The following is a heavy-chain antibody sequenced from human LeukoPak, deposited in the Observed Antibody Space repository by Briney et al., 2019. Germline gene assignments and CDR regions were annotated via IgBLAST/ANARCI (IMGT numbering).Heavy chain of an antibody. CDR2: IYYSGST. J-gene: IGHJ1*01. Sequence: PSETLSLTCTVSGGSISNYYWSWIRQPPGKGLEWIGYIYYSGSTGYNPSLKSRVTISVDTSKNQFSLKLSSVTAADTAVYYCARDHYYDSSGYTFRHWGQGTLVTVSS. V-gene: IGHV4-59*01. CDR1: GGSISNYY. D-gene: IGHD3-22*01. CDR3: ARDHYYDSSGYTFRH.